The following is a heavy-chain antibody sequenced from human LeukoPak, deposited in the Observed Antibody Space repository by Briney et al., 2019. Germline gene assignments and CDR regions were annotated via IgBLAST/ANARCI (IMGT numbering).Heavy chain of an antibody. CDR2: ISSDGNNQ. CDR3: ARREDCVGASCFDAFDY. D-gene: IGHD2-15*01. Sequence: GRSLRLSCAASGFSFSRFAIHWVRQAPGGGLEWVTFISSDGNNQYYADSVKGRFTIPRDNSKNTLYLQMNSLRPEDTAVYYCARREDCVGASCFDAFDYWGQGTLVTVSS. V-gene: IGHV3-30-3*01. J-gene: IGHJ4*02. CDR1: GFSFSRFA.